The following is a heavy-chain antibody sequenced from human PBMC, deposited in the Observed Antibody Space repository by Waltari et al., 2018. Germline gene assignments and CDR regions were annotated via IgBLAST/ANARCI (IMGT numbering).Heavy chain of an antibody. J-gene: IGHJ5*02. CDR1: GGSFSGYY. D-gene: IGHD3-3*01. CDR2: SKQSGRP. CDR3: AIIRVYYDFWSGYYTGTKGFDP. Sequence: QVQLQQWGAGLLKPSETLSLTCAVSGGSFSGYYWSWIRQPPGKGLEWIVESKQSGRPNYHPSLKRRVILSVVTSTNQFSLKPSSVTAADTAVDYCAIIRVYYDFWSGYYTGTKGFDPWGQGTLVTVSS. V-gene: IGHV4-34*01.